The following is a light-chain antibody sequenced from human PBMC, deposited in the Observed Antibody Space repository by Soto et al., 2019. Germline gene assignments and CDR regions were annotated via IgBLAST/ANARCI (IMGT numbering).Light chain of an antibody. CDR2: GAS. Sequence: ELMMPQSPATLSVSPGGRATLSCRASQSVAVNLAWYQHKPGQAPRLLIYGASTGDTGIPARFSGSGSGTEFTFTISSLQSGDFAVYYCQQYNSWPGTFGQGTKVDIK. J-gene: IGKJ1*01. V-gene: IGKV3-15*01. CDR1: QSVAVN. CDR3: QQYNSWPGT.